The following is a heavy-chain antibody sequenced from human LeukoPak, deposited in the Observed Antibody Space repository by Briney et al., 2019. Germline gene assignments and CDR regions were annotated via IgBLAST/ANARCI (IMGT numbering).Heavy chain of an antibody. CDR1: GFTFSSYE. Sequence: GGSLRLSCAASGFTFSSYEMNWVRQAPGKGLEWVSYISSSGNTIYYADSVKGRFTISRDNAKNSLYLQMNSLRAEDTAVYYCASSERWLQLCFDYWGQGTLVTVSS. D-gene: IGHD5-24*01. CDR2: ISSSGNTI. J-gene: IGHJ4*02. V-gene: IGHV3-48*03. CDR3: ASSERWLQLCFDY.